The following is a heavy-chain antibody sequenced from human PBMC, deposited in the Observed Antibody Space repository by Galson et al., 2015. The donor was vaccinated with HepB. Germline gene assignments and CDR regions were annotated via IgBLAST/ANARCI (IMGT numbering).Heavy chain of an antibody. CDR3: ARDWTGSGWYGDYYYYYGMDV. J-gene: IGHJ6*02. Sequence: CAISGDSVSSNSAAWNWIRQSPSRGLEWLGRTYYRSKWYNDYAVSVKSRITINPDTSKNQFSLQLNSVTPEDTAVYYRARDWTGSGWYGDYYYYYGMDVWGQGTTVTVSS. V-gene: IGHV6-1*01. D-gene: IGHD6-19*01. CDR1: GDSVSSNSAA. CDR2: TYYRSKWYN.